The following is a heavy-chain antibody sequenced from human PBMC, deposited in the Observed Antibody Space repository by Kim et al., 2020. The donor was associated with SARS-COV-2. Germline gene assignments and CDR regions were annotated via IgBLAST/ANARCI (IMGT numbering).Heavy chain of an antibody. D-gene: IGHD3-9*01. CDR3: AKDIGHYDILTGYGAYFDY. J-gene: IGHJ4*02. Sequence: GRFTISRDNAKNSLYLQMNSLRAEDTALYYCAKDIGHYDILTGYGAYFDYWGQRTLVTVSS. V-gene: IGHV3-9*01.